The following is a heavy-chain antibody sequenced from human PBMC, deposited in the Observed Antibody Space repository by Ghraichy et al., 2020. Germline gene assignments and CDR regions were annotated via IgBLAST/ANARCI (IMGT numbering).Heavy chain of an antibody. Sequence: GGSLRLSCAASGFTFSSYAMSWVRQAPGKGLEWVSAISGSGGSTYYADSVKGRFTISRDNSKNTLYLQMNSLRAEDTAVYYCAKAVGVVTLHYYYYYGMDVWGQGTTVTVSS. J-gene: IGHJ6*02. CDR2: ISGSGGST. CDR3: AKAVGVVTLHYYYYYGMDV. D-gene: IGHD3-3*01. CDR1: GFTFSSYA. V-gene: IGHV3-23*01.